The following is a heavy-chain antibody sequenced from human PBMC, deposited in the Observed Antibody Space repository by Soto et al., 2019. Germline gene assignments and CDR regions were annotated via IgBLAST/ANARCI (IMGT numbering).Heavy chain of an antibody. CDR1: GYTFTSHG. Sequence: ASVKVSCKASGYTFTSHGISWVRQAPGQGLEWMGWISAYNGNTNYAQKLQGRVTMTTDTSTSTAYMELRSLRSDDTAVYYCARSGYCSSTSCYYWFDPWGQGTLVTVSS. D-gene: IGHD2-2*01. V-gene: IGHV1-18*01. CDR3: ARSGYCSSTSCYYWFDP. J-gene: IGHJ5*02. CDR2: ISAYNGNT.